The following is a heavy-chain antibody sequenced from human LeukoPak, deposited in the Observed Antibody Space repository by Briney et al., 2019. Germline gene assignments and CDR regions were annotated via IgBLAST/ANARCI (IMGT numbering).Heavy chain of an antibody. CDR2: INTTSGGT. D-gene: IGHD3-10*01. CDR1: GYSFNAYY. CDR3: ARDFVGGGSAGGY. J-gene: IGHJ4*02. Sequence: ASVKVSCKVSGYSFNAYYMHWVRQAPGQGLEWMGWINTTSGGTNFAHKFQGRVALTTDTSMSTAYMELSALRSDDTAVYYGARDFVGGGSAGGYWGQGTLVTVSS. V-gene: IGHV1-2*02.